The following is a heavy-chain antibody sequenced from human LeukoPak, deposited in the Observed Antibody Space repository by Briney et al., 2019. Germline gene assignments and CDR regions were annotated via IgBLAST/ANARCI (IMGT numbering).Heavy chain of an antibody. Sequence: PGGSLRLSCAASGFTFSSYAMSWVRQAPGKGLEWVSAFSGSGGSTYYADSVKGRFTISRDNSKNTLYLQMNSLRAEDTAVYYCAKVPRGITYPYFDYWGQGTLVTVSS. CDR3: AKVPRGITYPYFDY. CDR1: GFTFSSYA. V-gene: IGHV3-23*01. J-gene: IGHJ4*02. D-gene: IGHD3-16*01. CDR2: FSGSGGST.